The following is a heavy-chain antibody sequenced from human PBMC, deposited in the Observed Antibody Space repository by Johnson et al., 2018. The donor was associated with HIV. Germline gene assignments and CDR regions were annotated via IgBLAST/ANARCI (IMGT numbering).Heavy chain of an antibody. CDR2: ISSNGGST. Sequence: VQLVESGGGLVQPGGSLRLSCAASGFTFSSYAMHWVRQAPGKGLEFVSAISSNGGSTYYANSVKGSFTISRDNSKKTPYPPMHRLRAGDTAMYYCARQFRSVGAPDAFDIWGQGTMVTVSS. V-gene: IGHV3-64*01. J-gene: IGHJ3*02. CDR1: GFTFSSYA. D-gene: IGHD1-26*01. CDR3: ARQFRSVGAPDAFDI.